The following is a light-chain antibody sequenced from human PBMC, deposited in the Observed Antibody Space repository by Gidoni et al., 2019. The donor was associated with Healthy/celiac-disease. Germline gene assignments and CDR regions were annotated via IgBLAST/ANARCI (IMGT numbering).Light chain of an antibody. CDR1: QSVSSSY. CDR3: QQYGSSPRT. CDR2: GAS. Sequence: EIVLTQSPGTLSLSPGERATLYCRASQSVSSSYLAWYQQKPGQAPRLLIYGASSRATGIPARFSGSGSGTDFTLTISRLESEDFAVYYCQQYGSSPRTFGQGTKVEIK. V-gene: IGKV3-20*01. J-gene: IGKJ1*01.